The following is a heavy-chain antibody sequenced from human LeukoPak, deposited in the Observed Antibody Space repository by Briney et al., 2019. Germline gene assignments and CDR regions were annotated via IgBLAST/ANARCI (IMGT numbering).Heavy chain of an antibody. CDR3: ARVNGIRYHYHYMDV. D-gene: IGHD1-14*01. CDR2: IYYSGST. V-gene: IGHV4-59*01. J-gene: IGHJ6*03. Sequence: PSETLSLTCTVSGGSSSSYYWSWIRQPPGKGLEWIGYIYYSGSTNYNPSLKSRVTISVDTSKMQFSLNLNSVTAADTAVYYCARVNGIRYHYHYMDVWGKGTTVTVSS. CDR1: GGSSSSYY.